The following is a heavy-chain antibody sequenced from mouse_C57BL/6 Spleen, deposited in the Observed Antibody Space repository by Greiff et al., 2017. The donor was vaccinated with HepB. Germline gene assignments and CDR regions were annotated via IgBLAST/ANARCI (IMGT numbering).Heavy chain of an antibody. Sequence: QVQLKQSGAELVKPGASVKLSCKASGYTFTEYTIHWVKQRSGQGLEWIGWFYPGSGSIKYNEKFKDKATLTADKSSSTVYMELSRLTSEDSAVYFCARHEEVSHYYGSSYYFDYWGQGTTLTVSS. CDR2: FYPGSGSI. J-gene: IGHJ2*01. D-gene: IGHD1-1*01. V-gene: IGHV1-62-2*01. CDR1: GYTFTEYT. CDR3: ARHEEVSHYYGSSYYFDY.